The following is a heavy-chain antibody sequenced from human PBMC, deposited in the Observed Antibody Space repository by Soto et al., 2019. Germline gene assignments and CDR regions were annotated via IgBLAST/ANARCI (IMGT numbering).Heavy chain of an antibody. J-gene: IGHJ5*02. CDR1: GFTFSSYW. V-gene: IGHV3-74*01. Sequence: GGSLRLSCAASGFTFSSYWMHWVRQAPGKGLVWVSRINSDGSSTSYADSVKGRFTSSRDNAKNTLYLQMNSLRAEDTAVYYCARDPSLWFGEFPDNWFDPWGQGTLVTVSS. CDR2: INSDGSST. D-gene: IGHD3-10*01. CDR3: ARDPSLWFGEFPDNWFDP.